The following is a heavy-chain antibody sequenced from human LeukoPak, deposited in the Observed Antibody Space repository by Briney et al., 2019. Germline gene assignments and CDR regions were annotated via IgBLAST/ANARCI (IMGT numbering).Heavy chain of an antibody. Sequence: SETLSLTCTVSGGSISSYYWSWIRQPPGKGLEWIGYIYYSGSTNYNPSPKSRVTISVDTSKNQFSLKLSSVTAADTAVYYCARGSRGGWFDPWGQGTLVTVSS. V-gene: IGHV4-59*08. CDR1: GGSISSYY. CDR3: ARGSRGGWFDP. CDR2: IYYSGST. J-gene: IGHJ5*02. D-gene: IGHD2-15*01.